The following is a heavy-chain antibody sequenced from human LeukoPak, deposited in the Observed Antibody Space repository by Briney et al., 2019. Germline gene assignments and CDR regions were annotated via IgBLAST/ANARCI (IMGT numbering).Heavy chain of an antibody. Sequence: GGSLRLSCAASGFTFSSYWMSWVRQAPGKGLEWVANIKQDGSEKYYVDSVKGRFTISRDNAKNSLYLQMNSLRAEDTAVYCCARGLVGATEVYYYYYYMDVWGKGTTVTVSS. V-gene: IGHV3-7*01. CDR1: GFTFSSYW. CDR3: ARGLVGATEVYYYYYYMDV. CDR2: IKQDGSEK. J-gene: IGHJ6*03. D-gene: IGHD1-26*01.